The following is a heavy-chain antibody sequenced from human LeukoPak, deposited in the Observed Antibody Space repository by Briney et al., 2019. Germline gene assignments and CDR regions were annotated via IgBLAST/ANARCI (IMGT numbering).Heavy chain of an antibody. D-gene: IGHD4-17*01. J-gene: IGHJ1*01. CDR2: IIPIFGTA. CDR1: GGTFSSYA. V-gene: IGHV1-69*05. CDR3: ARDPLVYGDAVEYFQH. Sequence: GASVKVSCKASGGTFSSYAISWVRQAPGQGLEWMGRIIPIFGTANYAQKFQGRVTITTDESMSTAYMELSSLRSEDTAVYYCARDPLVYGDAVEYFQHWGQGTLVTVSS.